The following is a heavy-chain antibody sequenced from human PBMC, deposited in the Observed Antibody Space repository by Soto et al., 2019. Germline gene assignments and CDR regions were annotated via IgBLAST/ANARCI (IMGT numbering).Heavy chain of an antibody. CDR3: AKDLGRGYSYGSFDY. CDR1: GLPSTGFE. V-gene: IGHV3-23*01. J-gene: IGHJ4*02. Sequence: GGSLRLSCVASGLPSTGFEMSWVRQAPGKGLEWVSAISGSGGSKYYADSVKGRFTISRDNSKNTLYLQMNSLRAEDTAVYYCAKDLGRGYSYGSFDYWGQGTLVTVSS. D-gene: IGHD5-18*01. CDR2: ISGSGGSK.